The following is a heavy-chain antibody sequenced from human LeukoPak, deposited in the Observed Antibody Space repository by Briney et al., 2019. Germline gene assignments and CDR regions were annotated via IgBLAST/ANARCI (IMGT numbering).Heavy chain of an antibody. J-gene: IGHJ4*02. CDR2: INHSGST. CDR3: ARSVVTLFDY. V-gene: IGHV4-34*01. CDR1: GGSFSGYY. Sequence: PSETLSLTCAVYGGSFSGYYWSWIRQPPGKGLEWIGEINHSGSTNYNPSLKSRVTISVDTSKNQFSLKLSSVTAADTAVYYCARSVVTLFDYWGQGTLVTVSS. D-gene: IGHD4-23*01.